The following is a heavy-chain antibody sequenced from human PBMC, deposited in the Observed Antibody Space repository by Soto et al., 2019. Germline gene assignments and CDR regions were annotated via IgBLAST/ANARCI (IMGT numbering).Heavy chain of an antibody. CDR3: ARDPDYGDYWGYVFDS. Sequence: ASVKVSCKTSGYTFAAYYIHWIRQAPGQGLEWMGWINPTSGGTVYAQNFQDRVTMTRDTSISTAYMELRRLNSDDTAVYYCARDPDYGDYWGYVFDSWGQGTPVTVSS. V-gene: IGHV1-2*02. J-gene: IGHJ4*02. CDR2: INPTSGGT. D-gene: IGHD4-17*01. CDR1: GYTFAAYY.